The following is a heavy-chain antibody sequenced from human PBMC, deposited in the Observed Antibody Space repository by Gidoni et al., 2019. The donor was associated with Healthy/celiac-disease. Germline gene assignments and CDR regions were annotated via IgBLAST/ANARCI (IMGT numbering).Heavy chain of an antibody. CDR3: ARLGEWLIREYYFDY. Sequence: QLQLQESGPGLVKPSEPLSLTCTVSGGSISSSSYYWGWIRQPTGKGLEWIGSIYYSGSTYYNPSLKSRVTISVDTSKNQFSLKLSSVTAADTAVYYCARLGEWLIREYYFDYWGQGTLVTVSS. D-gene: IGHD5-12*01. CDR2: IYYSGST. J-gene: IGHJ4*02. CDR1: GGSISSSSYY. V-gene: IGHV4-39*01.